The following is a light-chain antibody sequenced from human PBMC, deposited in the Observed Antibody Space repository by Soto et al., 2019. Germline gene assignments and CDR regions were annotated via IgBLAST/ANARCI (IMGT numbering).Light chain of an antibody. CDR3: QQSYTAPLT. J-gene: IGKJ4*01. CDR1: QSISTY. V-gene: IGKV1-39*01. CDR2: AAS. Sequence: DLPLSQYPSALSASVGDIVTMAGRASQSISTYLNWYQQKSGKAPNLLIFAASTLQSGVPSRFSGSGSGTDFTLTIRSLQPEDFATYYCQQSYTAPLTFGGRTKVEIK.